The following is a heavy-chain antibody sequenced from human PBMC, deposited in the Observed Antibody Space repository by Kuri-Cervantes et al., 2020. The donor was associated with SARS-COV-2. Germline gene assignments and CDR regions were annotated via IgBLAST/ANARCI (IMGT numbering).Heavy chain of an antibody. CDR1: GFSLSNARMG. V-gene: IGHV4-61*01. J-gene: IGHJ4*02. CDR2: IYYSGST. D-gene: IGHD3-10*01. CDR3: AGGTLWFRELLDY. Sequence: SGPTLVKPTETLTLTCTVSGFSLSNARMGVSWIRQPPGKGLEWIGYIYYSGSTNYNPSLKSRVTISVDTSKNQFSLKLSSVTAADTAVYYCAGGTLWFRELLDYWAQGPLAPVSS.